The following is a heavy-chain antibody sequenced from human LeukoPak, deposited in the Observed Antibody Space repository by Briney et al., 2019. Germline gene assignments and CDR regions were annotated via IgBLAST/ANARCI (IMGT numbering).Heavy chain of an antibody. J-gene: IGHJ4*02. D-gene: IGHD5-12*01. CDR3: ASEPTSGREPTSGRPLDY. V-gene: IGHV4-4*07. CDR1: GGSISGYF. Sequence: SETLSLTCTVSGGSISGYFWTWIRQPAGKGLEWIGRIYSSGSNNYNPSLKSRVTMSLDTSKNHFSLNLTSVTAADTAVYYCASEPTSGREPTSGRPLDYWGQGTLVTVSS. CDR2: IYSSGSN.